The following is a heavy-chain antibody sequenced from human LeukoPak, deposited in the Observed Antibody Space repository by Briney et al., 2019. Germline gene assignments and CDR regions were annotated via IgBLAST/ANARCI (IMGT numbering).Heavy chain of an antibody. V-gene: IGHV4-34*01. Sequence: SETLSLTCTVSGGSISSYYWSWIRQPPGKGLEWIGEINHSGSTNYNPSLKSRVTISVDTSKNQFSLKLSSVTAADTAVYYCASKLRYCTNGVCYTGFDYWGQGTLVTVSS. D-gene: IGHD2-8*01. CDR3: ASKLRYCTNGVCYTGFDY. J-gene: IGHJ4*02. CDR1: GGSISSYY. CDR2: INHSGST.